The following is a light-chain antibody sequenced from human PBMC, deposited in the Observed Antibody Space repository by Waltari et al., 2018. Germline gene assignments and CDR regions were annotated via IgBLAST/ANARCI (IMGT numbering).Light chain of an antibody. J-gene: IGKJ1*01. Sequence: EVVLTQSPDTLSLSPGERVTLSCRASQSLTKRYLAWYQQKPGRAPRLLIYGASIRATGIPDRFTGSGSGTDFSLTISSLEPEDFAIYFCQHYVRLPATFGQGTKVEIK. CDR1: QSLTKRY. CDR2: GAS. CDR3: QHYVRLPAT. V-gene: IGKV3-20*01.